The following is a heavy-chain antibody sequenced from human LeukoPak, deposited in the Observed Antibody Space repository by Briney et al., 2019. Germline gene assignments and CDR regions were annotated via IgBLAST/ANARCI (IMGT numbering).Heavy chain of an antibody. V-gene: IGHV3-21*01. Sequence: GGSLRLSCAASGFTFSSYSMNWVRQAPGKGLELVSSICSSSSYIYYADSVKGRFTISRDNAKNSLYLQMNSLRAEDTAVYYCARAARTGRLGYYFDYWGQGTLVTVSS. CDR2: ICSSSSYI. J-gene: IGHJ4*02. CDR3: ARAARTGRLGYYFDY. D-gene: IGHD3/OR15-3a*01. CDR1: GFTFSSYS.